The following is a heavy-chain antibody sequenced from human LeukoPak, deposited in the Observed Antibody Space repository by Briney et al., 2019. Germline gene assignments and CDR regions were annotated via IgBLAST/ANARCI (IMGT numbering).Heavy chain of an antibody. V-gene: IGHV3-7*01. CDR2: IKQDGSEK. D-gene: IGHD5-18*01. CDR1: GFTFSSYW. Sequence: PGGSLRLSCAASGFTFSSYWMSWVRQAPGKGLEWVANIKQDGSEKYYVDSVKGRFTISRDTAKNSLYLQMNSLRAEDTAVYYCARDRTNIQLWSYYYMDVWGKGTTVTVSS. CDR3: ARDRTNIQLWSYYYMDV. J-gene: IGHJ6*03.